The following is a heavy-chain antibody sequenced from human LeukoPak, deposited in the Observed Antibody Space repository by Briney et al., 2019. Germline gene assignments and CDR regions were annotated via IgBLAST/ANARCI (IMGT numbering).Heavy chain of an antibody. D-gene: IGHD3-16*01. CDR1: GFTFSSYA. CDR3: AKSYAREGEFDY. Sequence: GGSLRLSCAASGFTFSSYAMSWVRQAPGKGLEWVSGISGNGASTYYADSVKGRFTISRDNSKNTLYLQMNSLRAEDMAVYYCAKSYAREGEFDYWGQGTLVTVSS. CDR2: ISGNGAST. V-gene: IGHV3-23*01. J-gene: IGHJ4*02.